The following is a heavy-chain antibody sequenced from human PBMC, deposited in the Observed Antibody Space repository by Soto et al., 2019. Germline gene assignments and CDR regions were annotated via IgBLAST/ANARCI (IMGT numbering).Heavy chain of an antibody. CDR2: VSSDGSNT. CDR1: GFIFSDYA. V-gene: IGHV3-30-3*01. J-gene: IGHJ4*02. D-gene: IGHD3-10*01. CDR3: AGIMGVNPD. Sequence: QVHLVESGGGVVQPGRSLRLSCAASGFIFSDYALNWVRQAPGKGLEWVAVVSSDGSNTFYADSVKGRFSISRDNSKNILYLQMNSLTPEDTAVYYCAGIMGVNPDWGQGTRVTVSS.